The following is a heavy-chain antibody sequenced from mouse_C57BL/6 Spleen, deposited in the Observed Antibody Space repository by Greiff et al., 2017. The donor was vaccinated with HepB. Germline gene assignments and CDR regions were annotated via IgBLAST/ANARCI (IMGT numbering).Heavy chain of an antibody. CDR1: GYTFTDYN. J-gene: IGHJ4*01. CDR3: ARDSNYEDYYAMDY. Sequence: EVKLVESGPELVKPGASVKMSCKASGYTFTDYNMHWVKQSHGKSLEWIGYINPNNGGTSYNQKFKGKATLTVNKSSSTAYMELRSLTSEDSAVYYCARDSNYEDYYAMDYWGQGTSVTVSS. V-gene: IGHV1-22*01. D-gene: IGHD2-5*01. CDR2: INPNNGGT.